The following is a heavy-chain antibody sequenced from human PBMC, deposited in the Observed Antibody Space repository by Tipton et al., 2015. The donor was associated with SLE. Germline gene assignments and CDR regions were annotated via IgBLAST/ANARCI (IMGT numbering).Heavy chain of an antibody. D-gene: IGHD2/OR15-2a*01. CDR3: ARQKIVAFDV. J-gene: IGHJ3*01. V-gene: IGHV3-11*04. CDR1: GGSIRSGDYY. Sequence: LSLTCTVSGGSIRSGDYYWSWIRQAPGKGLEWVSYISSSGSSTYYADSVRGRFSISRDNAKNSLYLQMNILRAEDTAVYYCARQKIVAFDVWGQGTMVTVSS. CDR2: ISSSGSST.